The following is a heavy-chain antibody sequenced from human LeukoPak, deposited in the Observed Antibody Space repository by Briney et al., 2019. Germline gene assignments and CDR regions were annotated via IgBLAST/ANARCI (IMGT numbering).Heavy chain of an antibody. J-gene: IGHJ4*02. Sequence: SETLSLTCTVSGGSISSYYWSWIRQPAGKGLEWIGRIYTSGSTNYNPSLKSRVTMSVDTSRNQFSLKLSSVTAADTAVYYCARARRCGLSDDYGACFDYWGQGTLVTVSS. D-gene: IGHD4-17*01. CDR2: IYTSGST. V-gene: IGHV4-4*07. CDR1: GGSISSYY. CDR3: ARARRCGLSDDYGACFDY.